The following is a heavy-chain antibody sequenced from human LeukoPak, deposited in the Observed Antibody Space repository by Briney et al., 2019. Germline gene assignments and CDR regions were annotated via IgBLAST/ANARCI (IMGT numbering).Heavy chain of an antibody. J-gene: IGHJ6*03. V-gene: IGHV1-69*13. CDR3: ARSSAGHYYMDV. D-gene: IGHD6-19*01. CDR1: GGTFSSYA. CDR2: IIPIFGTA. Sequence: SVKVSCKASGGTFSSYAISWVRQAPGQGLEWMGGIIPIFGTANYAQKFQGRVTITADESTSTAYMELSSLRSEDTAVYYCARSSAGHYYMDVWGKGTTVTVSS.